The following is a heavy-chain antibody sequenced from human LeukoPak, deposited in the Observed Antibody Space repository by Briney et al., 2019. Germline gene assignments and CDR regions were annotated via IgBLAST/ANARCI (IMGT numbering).Heavy chain of an antibody. Sequence: SQTLSLTCAISGDSVSSNSASCNWIRQSPSRGLEWLGSTYYRSKWYNDYAGSVKSRITINPDTSKNPFSLQLNSVNPEDTAVYYCARGFDWLSYKIFDYWGQGTLVTVSS. CDR3: ARGFDWLSYKIFDY. D-gene: IGHD3-9*01. CDR1: GDSVSSNSAS. J-gene: IGHJ4*02. CDR2: TYYRSKWYN. V-gene: IGHV6-1*01.